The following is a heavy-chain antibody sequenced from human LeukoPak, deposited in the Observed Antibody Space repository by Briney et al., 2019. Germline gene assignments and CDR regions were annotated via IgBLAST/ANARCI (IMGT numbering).Heavy chain of an antibody. CDR1: GFTFSSYV. CDR3: ARRAATGSFDY. J-gene: IGHJ4*02. Sequence: TGGSLRLSCAASGFTFSSYVMSWVRQAPGKGLEWVSSISGNAGSTAYADSVKGRLTISRDNSKNTLCLQMNSLRAEDTAVYYCARRAATGSFDYWGQGTLVTVSS. D-gene: IGHD1-1*01. CDR2: ISGNAGST. V-gene: IGHV3-23*01.